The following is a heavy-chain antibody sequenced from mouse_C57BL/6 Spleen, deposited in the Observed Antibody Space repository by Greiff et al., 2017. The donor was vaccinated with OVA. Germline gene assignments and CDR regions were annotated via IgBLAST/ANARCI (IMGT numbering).Heavy chain of an antibody. CDR1: GYTFTSYW. CDR2: IHPNSGST. V-gene: IGHV1-64*01. Sequence: QVQLQQPGAELVKPGASVKLSCKASGYTFTSYWMHWVKQRPGQGLEWIGMIHPNSGSTNYNEKFKSKATLTVDKSSSTAYMQLSSLTSEDAAVYYCASYVCYAMDYWGQGTSVTVSS. CDR3: ASYVCYAMDY. J-gene: IGHJ4*01. D-gene: IGHD2-12*01.